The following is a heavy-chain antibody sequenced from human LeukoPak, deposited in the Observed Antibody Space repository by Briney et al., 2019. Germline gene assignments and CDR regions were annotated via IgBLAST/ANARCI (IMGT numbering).Heavy chain of an antibody. CDR2: IYSGGST. CDR1: GFTVSSNY. V-gene: IGHV3-53*01. CDR3: ARVEQYSSSCYDY. Sequence: GGSLRLSCAASGFTVSSNYMSWVRQAPGKGLEWVSVIYSGGSTYYADSVKGRFTISRDNSKNTLYLQMNSLRAEDTAVYYCARVEQYSSSCYDYWGQGTLVTVSS. J-gene: IGHJ4*02. D-gene: IGHD6-13*01.